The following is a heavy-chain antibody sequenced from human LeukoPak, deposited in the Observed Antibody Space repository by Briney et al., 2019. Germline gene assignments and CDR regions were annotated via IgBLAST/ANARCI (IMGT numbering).Heavy chain of an antibody. CDR1: GGTFSSYA. D-gene: IGHD3-10*01. CDR2: IIPIFGTA. CDR3: ARGDYYGSGSYAYAFDI. V-gene: IGHV1-69*06. J-gene: IGHJ3*02. Sequence: ASVKVSCKASGGTFSSYAISWVRQAPGQGLEWMGGIIPIFGTANYAQKFQGRVTITADKSTSTAYMELRSLRSEDTAVYYCARGDYYGSGSYAYAFDIWGQGTMVTVSS.